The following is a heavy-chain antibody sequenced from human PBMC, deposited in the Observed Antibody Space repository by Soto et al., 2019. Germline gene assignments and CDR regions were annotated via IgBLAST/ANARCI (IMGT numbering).Heavy chain of an antibody. J-gene: IGHJ6*02. CDR1: GGSVSSGSYF. V-gene: IGHV4-61*01. CDR3: ARDYSSSSNYYYYYGMDV. CDR2: IYYSGST. D-gene: IGHD6-6*01. Sequence: QVQLQESGPGLVKPSETLSLTCTVSGGSVSSGSYFWCWIRQPPGKGLEWIGYIYYSGSTNYNPSLKSRGTISGDTSKNQFSLKLSSVTAADTAVYYCARDYSSSSNYYYYYGMDVWGQGTTVTVSS.